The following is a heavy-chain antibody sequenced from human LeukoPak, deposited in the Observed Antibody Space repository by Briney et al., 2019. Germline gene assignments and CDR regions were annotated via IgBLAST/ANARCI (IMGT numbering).Heavy chain of an antibody. CDR2: IDTNTGAT. V-gene: IGHV1-2*02. D-gene: IGHD2-8*02. CDR3: ASAAFCAGGSCNVQRVAS. Sequence: GASVKVSCKASGYTFTAYYIHWVRQAPGQGLEWMGWIDTNTGATKYAQKFQGRVTITRDTSTGTAYMELSSLISGDTALYYCASAAFCAGGSCNVQRVASWGPGTLVTVSS. CDR1: GYTFTAYY. J-gene: IGHJ4*02.